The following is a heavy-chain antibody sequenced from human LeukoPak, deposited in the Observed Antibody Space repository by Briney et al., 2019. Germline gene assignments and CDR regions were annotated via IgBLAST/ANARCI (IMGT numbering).Heavy chain of an antibody. CDR1: GGSISSDGYY. CDR3: ARVSSVGDKDRYWYFDL. Sequence: PSETLSLTCTVSGGSISSDGYYWSWIRQPPGKGLEWIGYIYHSGSTYYNPSLKSRVTISVDRSKNQFSLKLSSVTAADTAVYYCARVSSVGDKDRYWYFDLWGRGTLVTVSS. CDR2: IYHSGST. J-gene: IGHJ2*01. D-gene: IGHD3-16*01. V-gene: IGHV4-30-2*01.